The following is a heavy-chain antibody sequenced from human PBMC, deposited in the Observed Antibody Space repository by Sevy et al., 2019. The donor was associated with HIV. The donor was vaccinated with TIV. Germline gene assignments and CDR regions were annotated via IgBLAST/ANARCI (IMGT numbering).Heavy chain of an antibody. Sequence: GGPLRLSCAASGFTFSSYGMHWVRQAPGKGLEWVAAIWFDGSNKYYEDSVKGRFTIFRDNSKNTQYLQMNSLRAEDTAVYYCARENPSDWDLDSWGQGTLVNVSS. V-gene: IGHV3-33*01. CDR3: ARENPSDWDLDS. J-gene: IGHJ4*02. D-gene: IGHD6-19*01. CDR2: IWFDGSNK. CDR1: GFTFSSYG.